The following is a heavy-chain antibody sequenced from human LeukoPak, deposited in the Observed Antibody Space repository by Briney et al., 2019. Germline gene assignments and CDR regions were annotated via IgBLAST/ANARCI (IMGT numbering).Heavy chain of an antibody. CDR1: GGTFSSYA. J-gene: IGHJ4*02. CDR3: AREVTDILSVDY. D-gene: IGHD2-21*02. Sequence: SVKVSCKASGGTFSSYAISWVRQAPGQGLEWMGRIIPILGIANYAQKFQGRVTITADKSTSTAYMELSSLRSEDTAVYYCAREVTDILSVDYWGQGTLVTVSS. V-gene: IGHV1-69*04. CDR2: IIPILGIA.